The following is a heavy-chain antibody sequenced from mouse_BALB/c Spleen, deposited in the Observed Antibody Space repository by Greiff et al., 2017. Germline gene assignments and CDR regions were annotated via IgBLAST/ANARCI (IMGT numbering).Heavy chain of an antibody. D-gene: IGHD1-2*01. CDR1: GFTFSSYA. V-gene: IGHV5-9-4*01. Sequence: EVHLVESGGGLVKPGGSLKLSCAASGFTFSSYAMSWVRQSPEKRLEWVAEISSGGSYTYYPDTVTGRFTISRDNAKNTLYLEMSSLRSEDTAMYYCARYYGYRAMDYWGQGTSVTVSS. J-gene: IGHJ4*01. CDR3: ARYYGYRAMDY. CDR2: ISSGGSYT.